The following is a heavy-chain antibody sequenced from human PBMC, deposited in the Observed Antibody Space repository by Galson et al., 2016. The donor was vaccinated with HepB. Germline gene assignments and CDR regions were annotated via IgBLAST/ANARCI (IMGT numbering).Heavy chain of an antibody. V-gene: IGHV4-31*03. CDR1: GGSISSGAYY. Sequence: TLSLTCTVSGGSISSGAYYWSWIRQHPGKDLEWIGYISYSGSTYYNSSLRSRVTISGDTSKNQFSLKLSSVTAADTAVYYCARGARGYDMLTGYYPKWFDPWGQGTLVTVSS. CDR3: ARGARGYDMLTGYYPKWFDP. CDR2: ISYSGST. J-gene: IGHJ5*02. D-gene: IGHD3-9*01.